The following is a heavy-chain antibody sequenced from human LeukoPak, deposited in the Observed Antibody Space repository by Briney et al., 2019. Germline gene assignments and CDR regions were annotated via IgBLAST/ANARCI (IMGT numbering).Heavy chain of an antibody. CDR2: INHSGST. CDR1: GGSFSGYY. D-gene: IGHD5-12*01. V-gene: IGHV4-34*01. J-gene: IGHJ4*02. CDR3: ARGGYSGYVRQQLVLDY. Sequence: SETLSLTCAVYGGSFSGYYWSWIRQPPGKGLEWIGEINHSGSTNYNPSLKSRVTISVDTSKSQFSLKLSSVTAADTAVYYCARGGYSGYVRQQLVLDYWGQGTLVTVSS.